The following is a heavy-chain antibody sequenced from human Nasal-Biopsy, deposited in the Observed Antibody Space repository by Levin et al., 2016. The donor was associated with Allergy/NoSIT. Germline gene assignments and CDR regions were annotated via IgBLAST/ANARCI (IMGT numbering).Heavy chain of an antibody. CDR2: ITGNGVST. CDR3: ARGGMVRGIFYYYGMDV. CDR1: GFSFSSYA. J-gene: IGHJ6*02. D-gene: IGHD3-10*01. V-gene: IGHV3-23*01. Sequence: GESLKISCAASGFSFSSYALSWVRQAPGKGLEWVSAITGNGVSTYYADSVKGRFTISRDTSKNTLFLQMNSLRAEDTAVYYCARGGMVRGIFYYYGMDVWGPGTTVTVSS.